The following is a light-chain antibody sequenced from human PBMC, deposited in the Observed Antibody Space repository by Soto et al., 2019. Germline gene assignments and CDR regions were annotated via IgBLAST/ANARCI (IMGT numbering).Light chain of an antibody. CDR3: QQYNNWPPIT. CDR2: DTS. V-gene: IGKV3-15*01. CDR1: QGTGDT. Sequence: RRQSPATMSVSPGNGATLSCRASQGTGDTLAWYRHQPGQTPRLLTYDTSTGATGIPARFSGSGSGTEFTLTFSSLQVEDFAVYYCQQYNNWPPITFGQGTRLEIK. J-gene: IGKJ5*01.